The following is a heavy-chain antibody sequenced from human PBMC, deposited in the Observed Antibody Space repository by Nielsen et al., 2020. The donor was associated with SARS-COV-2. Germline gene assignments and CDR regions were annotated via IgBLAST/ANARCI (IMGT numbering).Heavy chain of an antibody. CDR2: ISSSSSYT. V-gene: IGHV3-11*06. J-gene: IGHJ6*03. D-gene: IGHD2-21*01. Sequence: VRQMPGKGLEWVSYISSSSSYTNYADSVKGRFTISRDNSKNTLYLQMNSLRAEDTAVYYCARVAYCGGDCYLYYYYYMDVWGKGTTVTVSS. CDR3: ARVAYCGGDCYLYYYYYMDV.